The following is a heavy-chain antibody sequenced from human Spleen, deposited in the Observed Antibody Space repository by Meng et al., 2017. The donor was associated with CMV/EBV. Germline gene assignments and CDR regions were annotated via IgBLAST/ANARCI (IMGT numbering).Heavy chain of an antibody. CDR3: ARGITYYYASGGYTRMDD. J-gene: IGHJ6*02. Sequence: TCNSSSISRVRQATGQDLEWIGGISSVFGTAHYAQKLQSRVTITSDKSTSPAYMELSRLRSEDAAVYYCARGITYYYASGGYTRMDDWGQGATVTVSS. CDR2: ISSVFGTA. V-gene: IGHV1-69*06. CDR1: TCNSSS. D-gene: IGHD3-10*01.